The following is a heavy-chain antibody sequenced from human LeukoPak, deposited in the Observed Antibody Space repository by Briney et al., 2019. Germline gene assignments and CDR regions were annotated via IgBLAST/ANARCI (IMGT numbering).Heavy chain of an antibody. D-gene: IGHD6-13*01. CDR2: ISASGGSA. CDR3: AKQPFPSSSWPHFDY. CDR1: GFTFRNYA. Sequence: QPGGSLRLSCAASGFTFRNYAMSWVRQAPGKGLEWVSGISASGGSAYYADSVKGRFTVSRDNSKNTLYLQMNSLRAEDTAVYYCAKQPFPSSSWPHFDYWGQGTLVTVSS. J-gene: IGHJ4*02. V-gene: IGHV3-23*01.